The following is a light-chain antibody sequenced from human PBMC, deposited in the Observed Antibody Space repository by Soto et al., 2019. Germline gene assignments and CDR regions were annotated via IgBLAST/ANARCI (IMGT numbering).Light chain of an antibody. Sequence: DIQMTQSPSSLSASLGDRVIITCRATHPISSYVNWYQQRPGKAPNLLLSAGFTMQSGVPSRFSGDRSGAEYILIIDNLQREDSVTYFCQQSYSRPLTFGGGTKV. CDR3: QQSYSRPLT. CDR1: HPISSY. J-gene: IGKJ4*01. V-gene: IGKV1-39*01. CDR2: AGF.